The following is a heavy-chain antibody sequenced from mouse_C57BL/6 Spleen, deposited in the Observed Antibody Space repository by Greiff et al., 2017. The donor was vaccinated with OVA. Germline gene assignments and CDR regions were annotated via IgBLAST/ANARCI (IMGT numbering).Heavy chain of an antibody. V-gene: IGHV2-2*01. CDR3: AREAPHYAMDY. Sequence: VQWVESGPGLVQPSQCLSITCTVSGFSLTSYGVHWVRQSPGKGLEWLGVIWSGGSTDYNAAFISRLSISKDNSKSQVFFKMNSLQADDTAIYYCAREAPHYAMDYWGQGTSVTVSS. CDR1: GFSLTSYG. CDR2: IWSGGST. D-gene: IGHD3-1*01. J-gene: IGHJ4*01.